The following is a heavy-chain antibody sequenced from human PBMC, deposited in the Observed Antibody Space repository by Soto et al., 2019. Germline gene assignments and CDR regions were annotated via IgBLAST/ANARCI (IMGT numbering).Heavy chain of an antibody. J-gene: IGHJ5*02. CDR3: ARREYSRSWFDP. CDR2: IYYSGST. V-gene: IGHV4-39*01. CDR1: GGSISSSSYY. D-gene: IGHD6-6*01. Sequence: LSLTCTVSGGSISSSSYYRGWIRQPPGKGLEWIGSIYYSGSTYYNPSLKSRVTISVDTSKNQFSLKLSSVTAADTAVYYCARREYSRSWFDPWGQGTLVTVSS.